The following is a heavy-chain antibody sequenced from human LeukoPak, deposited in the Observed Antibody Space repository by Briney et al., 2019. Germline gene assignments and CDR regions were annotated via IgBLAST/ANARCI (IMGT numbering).Heavy chain of an antibody. J-gene: IGHJ4*02. V-gene: IGHV4-31*03. Sequence: SQTLSLTCTVSGGSIAIDNYFWSWIRQHPGKGLEWVGYIYYTGSTYHYNPSLKSRITMSVDTSKNHFSLTLTSVTAADTAVYYCARVRLGCFDYWGQGTLVTVSS. CDR2: IYYTGST. CDR3: ARVRLGCFDY. CDR1: GGSIAIDNYF. D-gene: IGHD2-21*01.